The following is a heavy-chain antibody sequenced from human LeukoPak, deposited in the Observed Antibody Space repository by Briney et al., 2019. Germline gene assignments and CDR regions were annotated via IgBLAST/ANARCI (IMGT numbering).Heavy chain of an antibody. J-gene: IGHJ5*02. CDR1: GYTFTSYY. Sequence: ASVKVSCKASGYTFTSYYMHWVRQAPGQGLEWMGIINPSGGSTSYAQKFQGRVTMTRDTSTSTVYMELSSLRSGDTAVYYCARDGENYYDSSGYPSIGWFDPWGQGTLVTVSS. D-gene: IGHD3-22*01. CDR3: ARDGENYYDSSGYPSIGWFDP. V-gene: IGHV1-46*01. CDR2: INPSGGST.